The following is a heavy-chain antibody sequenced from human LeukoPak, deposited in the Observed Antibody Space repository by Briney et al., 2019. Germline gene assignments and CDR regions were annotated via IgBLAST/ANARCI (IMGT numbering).Heavy chain of an antibody. J-gene: IGHJ6*03. CDR1: GGSFSGYY. CDR3: ARDLQYYYYMDV. D-gene: IGHD5-24*01. Sequence: SETLSLTCVVYGGSFSGYYWSWIRQPPGKGLEWIGEINHSGSTNYNPSLKSRVTISVDTSKNQFSLKLSSVTAADTAVYYCARDLQYYYYMDVWGKGTTVTVSS. V-gene: IGHV4-34*01. CDR2: INHSGST.